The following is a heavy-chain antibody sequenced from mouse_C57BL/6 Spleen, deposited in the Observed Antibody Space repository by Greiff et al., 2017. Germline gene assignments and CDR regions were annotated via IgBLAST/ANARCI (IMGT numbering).Heavy chain of an antibody. V-gene: IGHV1-26*01. D-gene: IGHD1-1*01. CDR3: ARSPRYYGSSYESYFDY. J-gene: IGHJ2*01. CDR2: INPNNGGT. CDR1: GYTFTDYY. Sequence: EVQLQQSGPELVKPGASVKISCKASGYTFTDYYMNWVKQSHGKSLEWIGDINPNNGGTSYNQKFKGKATLTVDKSSSTAYMELRSLTSEDSAVYYCARSPRYYGSSYESYFDYWGQGTTLTVSS.